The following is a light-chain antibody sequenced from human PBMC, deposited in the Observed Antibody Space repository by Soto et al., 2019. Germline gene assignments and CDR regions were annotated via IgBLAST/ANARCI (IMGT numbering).Light chain of an antibody. CDR2: GAS. Sequence: ESVLTQSPGTLSLAPRERATLSCRASQSVTNNCLAWYQHKPGQAPRLLLYGASSRATGIPDRFSGSGSGTDFTLTIDRLDPEDFAVYFCQQYGDSPQTFGQGTRLEI. CDR1: QSVTNNC. J-gene: IGKJ5*01. CDR3: QQYGDSPQT. V-gene: IGKV3-20*01.